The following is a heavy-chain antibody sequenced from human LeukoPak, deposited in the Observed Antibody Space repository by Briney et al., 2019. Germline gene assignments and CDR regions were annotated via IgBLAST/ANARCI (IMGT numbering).Heavy chain of an antibody. CDR1: GGSISSGSYF. V-gene: IGHV4-61*02. CDR3: ARSSFGGIIVIPAGY. Sequence: SETLSLTCTVSGGSISSGSYFWSWIRQSAGKGLEWIGRIYTSGSTNYNPSLKSRFTISVDTAKNQFSLKLSSVTAADTAVYYCARSSFGGIIVIPAGYWGQGTLVTVSS. D-gene: IGHD3-16*02. J-gene: IGHJ4*02. CDR2: IYTSGST.